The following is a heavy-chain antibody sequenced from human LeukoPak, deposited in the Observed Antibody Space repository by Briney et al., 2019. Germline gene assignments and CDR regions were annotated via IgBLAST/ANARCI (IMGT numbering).Heavy chain of an antibody. CDR2: ISAYNGNT. CDR3: ARDRIAVAVFYYYMDV. Sequence: ASVKVSCKASGYTFTSYGISWVRQAPGQGLEWMGWISAYNGNTNYAQKLQGRVTMTTDTSTSTAYMELRSLRSDDTAVYYCARDRIAVAVFYYYMDVWGKGTTVTVSS. J-gene: IGHJ6*03. V-gene: IGHV1-18*01. CDR1: GYTFTSYG. D-gene: IGHD6-19*01.